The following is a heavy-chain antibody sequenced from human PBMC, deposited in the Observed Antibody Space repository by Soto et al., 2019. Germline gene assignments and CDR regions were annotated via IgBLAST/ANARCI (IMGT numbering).Heavy chain of an antibody. CDR2: IYYSGST. CDR1: GGSISSYY. CDR3: ARAVSGWYYGGPYYNFGGDAFDI. Sequence: SETLSLTCTVSGGSISSYYWSWIRQPPGKGLEWIGYIYYSGSTNYNPSLKSRVTISVDTSKNQFSLKLSSVTAADTAVYYCARAVSGWYYGGPYYNFGGDAFDIWGQGTMVTVSS. D-gene: IGHD6-19*01. J-gene: IGHJ3*02. V-gene: IGHV4-59*01.